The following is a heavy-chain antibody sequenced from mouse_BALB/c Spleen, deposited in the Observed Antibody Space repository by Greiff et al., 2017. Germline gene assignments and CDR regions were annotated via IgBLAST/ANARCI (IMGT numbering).Heavy chain of an antibody. CDR3: ARFYEYDDYFDY. CDR1: GFSLTSYG. V-gene: IGHV2-2*02. CDR2: IWSGGST. D-gene: IGHD2-4*01. J-gene: IGHJ2*01. Sequence: QVQLKQSGPGLVQPSQSLSITCTVSGFSLTSYGVHWVRQSPGKGLEWLGVIWSGGSTDYNAAFISRLSISKDNSKSQVFFKMNSLQANDTAIYYCARFYEYDDYFDYWGQGTTLTGSS.